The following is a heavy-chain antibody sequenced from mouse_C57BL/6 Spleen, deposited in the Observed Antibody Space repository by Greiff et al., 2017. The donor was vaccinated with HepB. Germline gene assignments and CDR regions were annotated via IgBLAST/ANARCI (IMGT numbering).Heavy chain of an antibody. CDR1: GFTFSNYW. CDR3: TVGYYGSSVYWYFDV. CDR2: IRLKSDNYAT. J-gene: IGHJ1*03. V-gene: IGHV6-3*01. D-gene: IGHD1-1*01. Sequence: EVQLVASGGGLVQPGGSMKLSCVASGFTFSNYWLNWVRQSPEKGLEWVAQIRLKSDNYATQYAESVKGRFNISRDDSKSSVYLQMNNLRAEDTGIYYCTVGYYGSSVYWYFDVWGTGTTVTVSS.